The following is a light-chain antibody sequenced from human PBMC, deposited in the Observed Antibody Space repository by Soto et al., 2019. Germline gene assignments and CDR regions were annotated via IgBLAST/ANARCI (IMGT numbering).Light chain of an antibody. J-gene: IGKJ3*01. CDR2: DVL. CDR1: QSVDWY. Sequence: EIVLTQSPATLYLSPGDRATRSCRASQSVDWYVAWYQQKPGQTPRLLIYDVLKRATGTPDRFSGSESGTDFTLTISRLEPEDIAVYYCHQRSNWPPITLGHGNKVDL. V-gene: IGKV3-11*01. CDR3: HQRSNWPPIT.